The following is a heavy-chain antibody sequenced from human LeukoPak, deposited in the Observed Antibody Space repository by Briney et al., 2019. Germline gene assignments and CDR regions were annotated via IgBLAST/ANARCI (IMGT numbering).Heavy chain of an antibody. D-gene: IGHD3-10*01. CDR3: AKSVGSGSYYS. V-gene: IGHV3-23*01. Sequence: GGSLRLSCAASGFTFSSYGMSWVRQAPGKGLEWVSAISGSGGSTYYADSVKGRFTISRDNSKNTLYLQMNSLRAEDTAVYYCAKSVGSGSYYSWGQGTLVTVSS. CDR1: GFTFSSYG. J-gene: IGHJ4*02. CDR2: ISGSGGST.